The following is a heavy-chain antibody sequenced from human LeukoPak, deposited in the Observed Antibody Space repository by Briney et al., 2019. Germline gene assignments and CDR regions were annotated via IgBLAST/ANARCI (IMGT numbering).Heavy chain of an antibody. D-gene: IGHD3-10*01. CDR2: ISGSGGST. CDR1: GFTFSSYA. CDR3: AKEGVVRGVISEELYDY. Sequence: GGSLRLSCAASGFTFSSYAMSWVRQAPGKGLEWVSAISGSGGSTYYADSVKGRLTISRDNSKNTLYLQMNSLRAEDMAVYYCAKEGVVRGVISEELYDYWGQGTLVTVSS. V-gene: IGHV3-23*01. J-gene: IGHJ4*02.